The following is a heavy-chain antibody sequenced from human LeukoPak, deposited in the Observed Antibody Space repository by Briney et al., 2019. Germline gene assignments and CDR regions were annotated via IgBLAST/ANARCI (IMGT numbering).Heavy chain of an antibody. J-gene: IGHJ6*02. CDR3: ARDLITMVPPGMDV. Sequence: ASVKVSCKASGGTFSSYAISWVRQAPGQGLEWMGRIIPILGIANYAQKLQGRVTITADKSTSTAYMELSSLRSEDTAAYYCARDLITMVPPGMDVWGQGTTVTVSS. V-gene: IGHV1-69*04. CDR2: IIPILGIA. D-gene: IGHD3-10*01. CDR1: GGTFSSYA.